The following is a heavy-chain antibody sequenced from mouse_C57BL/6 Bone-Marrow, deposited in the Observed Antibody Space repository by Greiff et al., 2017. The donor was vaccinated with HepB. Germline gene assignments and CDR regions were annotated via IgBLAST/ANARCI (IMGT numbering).Heavy chain of an antibody. V-gene: IGHV1-81*01. D-gene: IGHD2-2*01. CDR2: IYPRSGNT. CDR3: ARYGYQGGFAY. Sequence: VQLQQSGAELARPGASVKLSCKASGYTFTSYGISWVKQRTGQGLEWIGEIYPRSGNTYYNEKFKGKATLTADKSSSTAYMEIRSLTSEDSAVYFCARYGYQGGFAYWGQGTLVTVSA. J-gene: IGHJ3*01. CDR1: GYTFTSYG.